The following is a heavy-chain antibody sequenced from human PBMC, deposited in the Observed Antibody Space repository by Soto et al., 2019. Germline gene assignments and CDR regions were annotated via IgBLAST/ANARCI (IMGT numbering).Heavy chain of an antibody. CDR1: GYSFTSYG. CDR2: ISAYNGNK. CDR3: YSDLGQQLLDY. D-gene: IGHD6-13*01. Sequence: QVQLVQSGAEVKKPGASVKVSCKASGYSFTSYGVTWVRQAPGQGLEWMGWISAYNGNKKYAQKLQGRVTMTTDTSASTAYMELRRLRSDDTAVYYWYSDLGQQLLDYWGQGTLVTVSS. V-gene: IGHV1-18*01. J-gene: IGHJ4*02.